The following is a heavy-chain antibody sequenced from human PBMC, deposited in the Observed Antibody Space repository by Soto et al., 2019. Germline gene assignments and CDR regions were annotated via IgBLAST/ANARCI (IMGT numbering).Heavy chain of an antibody. J-gene: IGHJ4*02. CDR1: GFTFSSYA. D-gene: IGHD3-9*01. CDR3: ARGAYYDILTGYQFDS. V-gene: IGHV3-23*01. CDR2: ISGSGGST. Sequence: GGSLRLSCAASGFTFSSYAMSWVRQAPGKGLEWVSAISGSGGSTYYADSVKGRFTISRDNSKNTLYLQMNSLRAEDTAVYYCARGAYYDILTGYQFDSWGQGTLVTVSS.